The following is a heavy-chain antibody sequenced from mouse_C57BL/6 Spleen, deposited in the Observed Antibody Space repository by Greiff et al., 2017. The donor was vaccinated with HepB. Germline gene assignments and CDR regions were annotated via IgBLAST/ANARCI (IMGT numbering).Heavy chain of an antibody. CDR2: FYPGSGSI. V-gene: IGHV1-62-2*01. J-gene: IGHJ4*01. Sequence: QVQLQQSGAELVKPGASVKLSCKASGYTFTEYTIHWVKQRSGQGLEWIGWFYPGSGSIKYNEKFKDKATLTADKSSSTVYMELSRLTSEDSAVYFCARHGKIYYYGSSYAMDYWGQGTSVTVSS. D-gene: IGHD1-1*01. CDR1: GYTFTEYT. CDR3: ARHGKIYYYGSSYAMDY.